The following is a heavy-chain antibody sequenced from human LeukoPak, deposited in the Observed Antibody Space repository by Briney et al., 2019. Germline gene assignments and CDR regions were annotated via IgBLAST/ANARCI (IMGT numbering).Heavy chain of an antibody. CDR2: ISSSGSTI. J-gene: IGHJ6*04. D-gene: IGHD3-10*02. CDR3: AELGITMIGGV. V-gene: IGHV3-48*03. CDR1: GVTFSSYE. Sequence: GGSLRLSCAASGVTFSSYEMNWVRQAPGKGLEWVSYISSSGSTINYADSAKGRFTISRDNAKKSLYLQMNSLRAEDTAIYYCAELGITMIGGVWGKGTTVTISS.